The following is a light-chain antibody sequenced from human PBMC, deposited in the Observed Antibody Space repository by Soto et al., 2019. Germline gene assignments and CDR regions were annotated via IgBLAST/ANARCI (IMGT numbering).Light chain of an antibody. CDR1: KLGDKY. CDR3: QAWDSSTPVV. Sequence: SYELTQPPSVSVSPGQTASITCSGDKLGDKYACWYQQKPGQSLVLVIYQDSKRPSGIPERFSGSKSGNTATLTISGTQAMDEADYYCQAWDSSTPVVFGGGTQLTVL. V-gene: IGLV3-1*01. J-gene: IGLJ2*01. CDR2: QDS.